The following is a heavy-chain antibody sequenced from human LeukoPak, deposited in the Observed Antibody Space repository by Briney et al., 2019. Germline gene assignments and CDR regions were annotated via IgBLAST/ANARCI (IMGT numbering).Heavy chain of an antibody. Sequence: PGGSLRLSCAASGFTFSSYAMSWVRQAPGKGLEWVSAISGSVGRTYYAESMKGRLTISRDNAKISLYLQMNHLRAEDTAVYYCARDRRYFDTGGLGGPDYWGQGPLVTVSS. CDR1: GFTFSSYA. J-gene: IGHJ4*02. V-gene: IGHV3-23*01. D-gene: IGHD2-8*02. CDR2: ISGSVGRT. CDR3: ARDRRYFDTGGLGGPDY.